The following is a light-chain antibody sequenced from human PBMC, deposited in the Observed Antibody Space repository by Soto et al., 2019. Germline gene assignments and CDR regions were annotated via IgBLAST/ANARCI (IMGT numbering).Light chain of an antibody. CDR3: SSYISASTWV. CDR2: EVR. CDR1: SSDVGGYKY. J-gene: IGLJ2*01. V-gene: IGLV2-14*01. Sequence: QSALTQPASVSGSPGQSITISCTGTSSDVGGYKYVSWYQQRPGKAPKLMIYEVRIRPSGVSNRFSGSKSGNTASLSISGLQAEDDADYYCSSYISASTWVFGGGTKLTVL.